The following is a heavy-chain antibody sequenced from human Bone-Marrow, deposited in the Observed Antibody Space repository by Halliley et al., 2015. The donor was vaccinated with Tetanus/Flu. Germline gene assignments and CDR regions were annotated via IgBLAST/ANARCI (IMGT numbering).Heavy chain of an antibody. J-gene: IGHJ4*02. CDR1: GGSIRSYY. CDR3: VRGPSGVGAVVPRFDY. Sequence: TLSLTCTVSGGSIRSYYWSWIRQPPGKGLEWIGYVYYSGSTNYNPPLKSRVTISIDTSKNQFSLRLSSVTAADTAVYYCVRGPSGVGAVVPRFDYWGQGKLVTVSS. CDR2: VYYSGST. V-gene: IGHV4-59*08. D-gene: IGHD1-26*01.